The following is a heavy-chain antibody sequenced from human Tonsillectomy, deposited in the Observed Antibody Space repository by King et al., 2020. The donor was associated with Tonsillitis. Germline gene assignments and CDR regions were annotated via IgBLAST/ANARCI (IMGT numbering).Heavy chain of an antibody. V-gene: IGHV3-33*08. CDR2: IWYVGSNE. Sequence: VQLVESGGGVVQPGRSLRLSCAASGFTFRSYGMHWVRQAPGKGREWVAVIWYVGSNEYYEDSVKGRFTISRDNSKNTLYLQMNSLRAEDTAVYYCARCCSGSYYVDYWGQGTLATVSP. CDR3: ARCCSGSYYVDY. D-gene: IGHD3-10*02. CDR1: GFTFRSYG. J-gene: IGHJ4*02.